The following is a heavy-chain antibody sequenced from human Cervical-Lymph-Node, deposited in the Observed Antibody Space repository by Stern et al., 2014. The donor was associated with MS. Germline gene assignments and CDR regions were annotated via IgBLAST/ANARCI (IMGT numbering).Heavy chain of an antibody. J-gene: IGHJ4*02. CDR2: IYWDGDE. CDR1: GFSLTTSGVG. V-gene: IGHV2-5*02. Sequence: ESGPTLVTPTQTLTLTCTFSGFSLTTSGVGVAWIRQPPGKALDWLALIYWDGDEHYNPSLKSRLTITKDTSKNQVVLTVANMDPLDTATYYCAHRVGVAPRRGGYFDYWGQGTLVTVSS. CDR3: AHRVGVAPRRGGYFDY. D-gene: IGHD6-6*01.